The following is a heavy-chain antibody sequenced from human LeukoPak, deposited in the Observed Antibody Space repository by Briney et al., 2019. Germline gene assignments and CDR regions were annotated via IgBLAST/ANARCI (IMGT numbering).Heavy chain of an antibody. CDR3: ARGYYYGSEMYYFDY. CDR2: INPSGGGT. CDR1: GYTFTSYY. V-gene: IGHV1-46*01. D-gene: IGHD3-10*01. J-gene: IGHJ4*02. Sequence: ASVKVSCKASGYTFTSYYMHWVRQAPGQGLEWMGIINPSGGGTSYAQKFQGRATMTRDMSTSTVYMELSSLRSEDTAVYYCARGYYYGSEMYYFDYWGQGTLVTVSS.